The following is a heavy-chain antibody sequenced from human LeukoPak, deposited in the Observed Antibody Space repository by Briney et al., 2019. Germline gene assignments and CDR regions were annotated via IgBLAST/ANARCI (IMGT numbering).Heavy chain of an antibody. V-gene: IGHV4-59*08. CDR1: GGFISSYY. Sequence: SETLPLTCTVSGGFISSYYWSWIRQPPGKGLEWIGHLYHSGTPRYNPSLKRRVTISADTSKNQFFPTLNPTTAADTAVYYCARRRGWKQQLVYFDYWGQGILAPVSS. CDR3: ARRRGWKQQLVYFDY. J-gene: IGHJ4*02. D-gene: IGHD6-13*01. CDR2: LYHSGTP.